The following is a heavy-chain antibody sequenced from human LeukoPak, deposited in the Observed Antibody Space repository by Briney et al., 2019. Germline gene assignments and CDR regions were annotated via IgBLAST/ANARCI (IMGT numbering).Heavy chain of an antibody. CDR2: TVGGRPDT. CDR1: GFAFSNYA. Sequence: GGSLRLSCAASGFAFSNYAMSWVRQTPGKGLEWVAATVGGRPDTYHAESVKGRFTVSRDDSRDTLFLQMNRLSVDDTAIYYCTKAPLRSCSGAFCYPFDYWGQGTLVTVSS. J-gene: IGHJ4*02. V-gene: IGHV3-23*01. CDR3: TKAPLRSCSGAFCYPFDY. D-gene: IGHD2-8*02.